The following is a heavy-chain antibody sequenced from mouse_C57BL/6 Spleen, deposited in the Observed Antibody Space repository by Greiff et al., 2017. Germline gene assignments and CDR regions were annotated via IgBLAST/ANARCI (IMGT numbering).Heavy chain of an antibody. CDR2: IHPNSGST. CDR1: GYTFTSYW. V-gene: IGHV1-64*01. Sequence: VQLQQSGAELVKPGASVKLSCKASGYTFTSYWMHWVKQRPGQGLEWIGMIHPNSGSTNYNEKFKSKATLTVDKSSSTAYMQLSSLTSEDSAVYYCARPITTVPYAMDYWGQGTSVTVSS. D-gene: IGHD1-1*01. CDR3: ARPITTVPYAMDY. J-gene: IGHJ4*01.